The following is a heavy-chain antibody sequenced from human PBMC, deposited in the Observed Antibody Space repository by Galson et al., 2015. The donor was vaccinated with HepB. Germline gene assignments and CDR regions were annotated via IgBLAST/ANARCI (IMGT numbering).Heavy chain of an antibody. J-gene: IGHJ4*02. CDR2: ISSSSHAR. CDR1: GFTFSNYD. CDR3: ARTSCSGGGCYSAVPGPAIDY. D-gene: IGHD2-15*01. V-gene: IGHV3-48*01. Sequence: SLRLSCAASGFTFSNYDMNWVRQAPGKGLEWVSFISSSSHARYYADSLRGRFTISRDNAKNSLYLQIHSLRAEDTAIYYCARTSCSGGGCYSAVPGPAIDYWGQGTLVTVSS.